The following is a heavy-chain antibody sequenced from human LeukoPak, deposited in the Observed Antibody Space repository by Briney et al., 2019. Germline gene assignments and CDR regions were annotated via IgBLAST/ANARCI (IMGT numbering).Heavy chain of an antibody. V-gene: IGHV4-59*01. CDR2: IYYSGGT. D-gene: IGHD6-19*01. J-gene: IGHJ1*01. Sequence: SETLSLTCTVSGGSISNNYWSWIRQPPGKGLEWIGYIYYSGGTNYNPSLKSRVTISVDTSKNQFSLKLSSVTTADTAVYYCARGISDFQHWGQGTLVTVSS. CDR3: ARGISDFQH. CDR1: GGSISNNY.